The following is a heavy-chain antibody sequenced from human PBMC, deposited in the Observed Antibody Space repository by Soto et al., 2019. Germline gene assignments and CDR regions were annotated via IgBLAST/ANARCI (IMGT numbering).Heavy chain of an antibody. D-gene: IGHD2-15*01. J-gene: IGHJ6*02. Sequence: QVQLVESGGGVVQPGRSLRLSCAASGFTFSSYAMHWVRQAPGKGLEWVAVISYDGSNKYYADSVKGRFTISRDNSKNTLYLQMNSLRAEDTAVYYWARGLIGIVSTHYYYGMDVWGQGTTVTGSS. CDR1: GFTFSSYA. CDR3: ARGLIGIVSTHYYYGMDV. CDR2: ISYDGSNK. V-gene: IGHV3-30-3*01.